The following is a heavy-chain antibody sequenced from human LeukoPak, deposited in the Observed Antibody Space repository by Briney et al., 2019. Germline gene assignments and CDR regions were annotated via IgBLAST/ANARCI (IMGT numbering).Heavy chain of an antibody. D-gene: IGHD4-17*01. Sequence: GASVKVSCKASGGTFSSYAISWVRQAPGQGLEWMGGIIPIFGTANYAQKFQGRVTITADKSTSTAYMELSSLRSEDTAVYYCASCPMALFDYGASYYYYYYMDVWGKGTTVTVSS. CDR1: GGTFSSYA. V-gene: IGHV1-69*06. CDR2: IIPIFGTA. CDR3: ASCPMALFDYGASYYYYYYMDV. J-gene: IGHJ6*03.